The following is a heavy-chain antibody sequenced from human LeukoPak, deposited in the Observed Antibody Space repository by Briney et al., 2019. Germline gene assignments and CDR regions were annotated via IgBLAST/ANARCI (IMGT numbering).Heavy chain of an antibody. J-gene: IGHJ3*02. V-gene: IGHV4-34*01. CDR2: INHSGST. CDR1: GGSFSGYY. CDR3: ARLLLLVEEDAFDI. D-gene: IGHD2-15*01. Sequence: PSETLSLTCAVYGGSFSGYYWSWIRQPPGKGLEWIGEINHSGSTNYNPSLKSRVTISVDKSKNQFSLKLSSVTAADTAVYYCARLLLLVEEDAFDIWGQGTMVTVSS.